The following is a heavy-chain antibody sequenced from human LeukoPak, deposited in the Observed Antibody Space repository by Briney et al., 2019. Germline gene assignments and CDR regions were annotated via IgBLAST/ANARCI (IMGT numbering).Heavy chain of an antibody. CDR3: AKGPPIEGWLRFLGHGDYYYMDV. CDR2: INPSGGST. CDR1: GYTFTSYG. J-gene: IGHJ6*03. V-gene: IGHV1-46*01. Sequence: ASVKVSCKASGYTFTSYGISWVRQAPGQGLEWMGIINPSGGSTSYAQKFQGRVTMTRDMSTSTVYMELSSLRSEDTAVYYCAKGPPIEGWLRFLGHGDYYYMDVWGKGTTVTVSS. D-gene: IGHD5-12*01.